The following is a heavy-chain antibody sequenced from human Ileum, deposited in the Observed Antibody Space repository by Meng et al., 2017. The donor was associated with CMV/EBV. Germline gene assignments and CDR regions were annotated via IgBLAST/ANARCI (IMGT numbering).Heavy chain of an antibody. V-gene: IGHV3-48*03. CDR3: AKGAGPYSSSPFFDY. Sequence: GESLKISCAASGFTFSSYEMNWVRQAPGKGLEWVSYISSSGSTIYYADSVKGRFTISRDNAKNSLYLQMNSLRAEDTAVYYCAKGAGPYSSSPFFDYWGQGTLVTVSS. CDR2: ISSSGSTI. D-gene: IGHD6-6*01. CDR1: GFTFSSYE. J-gene: IGHJ4*02.